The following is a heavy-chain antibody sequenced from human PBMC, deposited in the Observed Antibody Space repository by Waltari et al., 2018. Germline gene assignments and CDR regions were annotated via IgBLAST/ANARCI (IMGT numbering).Heavy chain of an antibody. CDR1: GFTFDEYG. J-gene: IGHJ3*02. V-gene: IGHV3-20*04. CDR2: INWNGGST. Sequence: EVQLVESGGGVVRPGGSLILSCAASGFTFDEYGLSWVRHAPGKGLEWVSGINWNGGSTGYADSVKGRFTISRDNAKNSLYLQMNSLRAEDTALYYCARKTMIVVAAAFDIWGQGTMVTVSS. CDR3: ARKTMIVVAAAFDI. D-gene: IGHD3-22*01.